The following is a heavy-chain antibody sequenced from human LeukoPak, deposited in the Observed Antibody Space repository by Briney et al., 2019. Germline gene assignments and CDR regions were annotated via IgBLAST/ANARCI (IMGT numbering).Heavy chain of an antibody. V-gene: IGHV3-23*01. CDR1: GFTFSTYA. CDR2: ISGSGGST. Sequence: GGSLRLSFAASGFTFSTYAMSWVRQAPGKGLEWVSAISGSGGSTYYADSVKGRFTISRDNSKNTLYLQMNSLRAEDTAVYYCARSVYSGSYTGYWGQGTLVTVSS. J-gene: IGHJ4*02. D-gene: IGHD1-26*01. CDR3: ARSVYSGSYTGY.